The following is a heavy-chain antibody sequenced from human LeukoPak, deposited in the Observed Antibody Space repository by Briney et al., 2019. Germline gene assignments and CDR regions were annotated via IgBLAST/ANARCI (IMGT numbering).Heavy chain of an antibody. D-gene: IGHD3-22*01. V-gene: IGHV3-23*01. Sequence: GGSLRLSCAASGFTFSSYAMSWVRQAPGMGLEWVSAISGSGGSTYYADSVKGRFTISRDNSKNTLYLQMNSLRAEDTAVYYCAKEVITMIVVIANNWFDPWGQGTLVTVSS. CDR1: GFTFSSYA. CDR3: AKEVITMIVVIANNWFDP. J-gene: IGHJ5*02. CDR2: ISGSGGST.